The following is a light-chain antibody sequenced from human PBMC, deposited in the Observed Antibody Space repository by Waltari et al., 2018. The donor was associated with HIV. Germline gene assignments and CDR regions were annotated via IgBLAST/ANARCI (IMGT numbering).Light chain of an antibody. Sequence: QAGLTQPPSLSVGLGQTATLPCTGASNKVDDQEAPWPQHPQGHPPNFLPHSNNNRASGVSEKFSAFRAGKTAFLTITGLRPEDEADYFCSAWDNTLNGWVFGGGTQLTVL. CDR2: SNN. J-gene: IGLJ3*02. CDR3: SAWDNTLNGWV. V-gene: IGLV10-54*04. CDR1: SNKVDDQE.